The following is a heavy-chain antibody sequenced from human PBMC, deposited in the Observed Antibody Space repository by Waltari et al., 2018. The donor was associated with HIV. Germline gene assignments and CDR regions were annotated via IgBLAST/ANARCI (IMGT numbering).Heavy chain of an antibody. CDR3: ARGGVYDFWSGYYSKGIGAFDI. V-gene: IGHV5-51*01. Sequence: VQLVQSGAEVKKPGESLKISCKGSGYSFSTYWIGWVRQMPGKGLEWMGIMYPGDSDTRYSPSFQGQVTISADKSISTAYLQWSSLKASDTAMYYCARGGVYDFWSGYYSKGIGAFDIWGQGTMVTVSS. CDR2: MYPGDSDT. J-gene: IGHJ3*02. CDR1: GYSFSTYW. D-gene: IGHD3-3*01.